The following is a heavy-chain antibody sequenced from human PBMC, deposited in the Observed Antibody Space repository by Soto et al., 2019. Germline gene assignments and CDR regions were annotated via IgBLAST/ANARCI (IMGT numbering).Heavy chain of an antibody. CDR2: IWYDGSNK. D-gene: IGHD6-13*01. CDR3: ARDTLTIAAAGPFDF. Sequence: GGSLRLSCAASGFTFSSYGMHWVRQAPGKGLEWVAVIWYDGSNKYYADSVKGRFTISRDNSKNTLYLQMNSLRAEDTAVYYCARDTLTIAAAGPFDFWGQGILVTVSS. V-gene: IGHV3-33*01. J-gene: IGHJ4*02. CDR1: GFTFSSYG.